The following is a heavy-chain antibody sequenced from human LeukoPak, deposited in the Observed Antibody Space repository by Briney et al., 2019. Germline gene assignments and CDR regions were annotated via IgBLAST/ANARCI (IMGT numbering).Heavy chain of an antibody. CDR1: GGSISNSGYY. J-gene: IGHJ4*02. V-gene: IGHV4-39*01. D-gene: IGHD3-22*01. CDR3: AKTYYYDPFDY. CDR2: IYYSGST. Sequence: PSETLSLTCTVSGGSISNSGYYWGWIRQPPGKGLEWIGKIYYSGSTYYNPSLKSRVTISVDTSKNQFSLKLSSVTAADTAVYYCAKTYYYDPFDYWGQGTMVTVSS.